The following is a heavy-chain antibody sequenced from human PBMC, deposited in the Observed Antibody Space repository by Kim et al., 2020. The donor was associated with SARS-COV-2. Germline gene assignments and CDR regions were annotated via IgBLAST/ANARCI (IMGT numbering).Heavy chain of an antibody. D-gene: IGHD2-21*01. CDR1: GFTFTKVW. V-gene: IGHV3-15*01. CDR2: IRSKADGGTA. Sequence: GGSLRLSCAASGFTFTKVWLSWVRQAPGKGLEWVGRIRSKADGGTADYAAPVKGRFTISRDDSKNTLYLQMNGRRAEDPAFYHCTTDYERVGGLCDGETCYPASLWGQGTLVTVSS. J-gene: IGHJ4*02. CDR3: TTDYERVGGLCDGETCYPASL.